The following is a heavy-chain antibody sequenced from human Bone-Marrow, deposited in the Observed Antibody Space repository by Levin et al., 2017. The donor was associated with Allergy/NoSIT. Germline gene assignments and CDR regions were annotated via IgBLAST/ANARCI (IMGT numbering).Heavy chain of an antibody. CDR2: ISGTGRHI. CDR1: GFNFASYG. J-gene: IGHJ4*02. V-gene: IGHV3-21*01. Sequence: GGSLRLSCAASGFNFASYGMNWVRQAPGKGLEWVSSISGTGRHIYLADSLKGRFTISRDNAKNSLSLQMNNLRVEDTAVYYCAKDEGPFSSSFAFDCWGQGALVTVSS. CDR3: AKDEGPFSSSFAFDC. D-gene: IGHD2-2*01.